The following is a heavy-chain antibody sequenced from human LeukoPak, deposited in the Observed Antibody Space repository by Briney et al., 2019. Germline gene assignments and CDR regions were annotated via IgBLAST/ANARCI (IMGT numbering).Heavy chain of an antibody. CDR2: INHSGST. CDR1: GGSFSGYY. Sequence: SETLSLTCAVYGGSFSGYYWSWIRQPPGKGLEWIGEINHSGSTNYNPSLKSRVTISVDTSKNQFSLKLSSVTAADTAVYYCARDGDSSSSQRGYDYWGQGTLVTVSS. J-gene: IGHJ4*02. CDR3: ARDGDSSSSQRGYDY. D-gene: IGHD6-13*01. V-gene: IGHV4-34*01.